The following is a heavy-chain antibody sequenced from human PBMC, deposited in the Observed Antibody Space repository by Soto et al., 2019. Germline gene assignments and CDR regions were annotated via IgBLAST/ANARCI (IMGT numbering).Heavy chain of an antibody. D-gene: IGHD2-15*01. CDR3: ARWYGGNLDY. V-gene: IGHV4-59*08. CDR2: IYYSGGT. J-gene: IGHJ4*02. Sequence: QVQLQESGPGLVKPSETLSLTCTVSGGSISSYYWSWIRQPPGKGLEWIGYIYYSGGTNYNPSLKSRVTISVDTSKNQFYLKLSSVAAADTAVYSSARWYGGNLDYWGQGTLVTVSS. CDR1: GGSISSYY.